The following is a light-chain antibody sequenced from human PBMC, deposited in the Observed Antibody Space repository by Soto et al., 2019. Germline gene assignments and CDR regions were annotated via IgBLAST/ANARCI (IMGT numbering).Light chain of an antibody. J-gene: IGKJ1*01. CDR1: QSVSSSH. Sequence: EIVLTQSPGTLSLSPGERATLSCRASQSVSSSHLAWYQQKPGQAPRLLIYAASTRATGIPVRFSGSGSETEFTLTIRSLQSEDSALYYCHQYNNWPWTFGQGTKVDI. CDR3: HQYNNWPWT. V-gene: IGKV3-15*01. CDR2: AAS.